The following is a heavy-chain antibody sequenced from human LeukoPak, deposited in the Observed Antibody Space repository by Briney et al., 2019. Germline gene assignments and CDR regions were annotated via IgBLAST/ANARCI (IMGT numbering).Heavy chain of an antibody. Sequence: ASVKVSCKASGCTFTGYYMHWVRQAPGQGLEWMGWINPNSGGTNYAQKFQGRVTMTRDTSISTAYMELSRLRSDDTAVYYCAREAPAAAAGYYYYYYGMDVWGQGTTVTVSS. CDR1: GCTFTGYY. CDR3: AREAPAAAAGYYYYYYGMDV. V-gene: IGHV1-2*02. D-gene: IGHD6-13*01. CDR2: INPNSGGT. J-gene: IGHJ6*02.